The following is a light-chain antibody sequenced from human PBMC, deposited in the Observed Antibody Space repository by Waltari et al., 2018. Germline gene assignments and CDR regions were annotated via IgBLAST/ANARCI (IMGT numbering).Light chain of an antibody. CDR3: QRYDNLPVFA. CDR1: QDISNY. V-gene: IGKV1-33*01. Sequence: DIQLTQSPSSPSASVGDRGTITCRASQDISNYLNWYQQKPGKAPKLLIYDASILETGVPSRFSGSQSGTDFTLTISSLLPEDIATYYCQRYDNLPVFAFGPGTKVDVK. CDR2: DAS. J-gene: IGKJ3*01.